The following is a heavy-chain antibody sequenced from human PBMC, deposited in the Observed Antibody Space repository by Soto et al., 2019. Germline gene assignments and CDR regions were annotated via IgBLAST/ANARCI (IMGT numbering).Heavy chain of an antibody. D-gene: IGHD1-1*01. V-gene: IGHV3-30*18. J-gene: IGHJ4*02. Sequence: SLRLSCAASGFICSSYGMHRVRQAPGKGLEWVAVISYDGINKYYSDSVKGRFTISRDNSKNTLYLQMNSLRAEDTAVYYCAKSVYNWNDGFFDYWGQGTLVTVSS. CDR2: ISYDGINK. CDR3: AKSVYNWNDGFFDY. CDR1: GFICSSYG.